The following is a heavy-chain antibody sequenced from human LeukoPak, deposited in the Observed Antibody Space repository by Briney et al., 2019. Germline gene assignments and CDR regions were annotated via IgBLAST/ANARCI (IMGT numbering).Heavy chain of an antibody. D-gene: IGHD3-16*02. J-gene: IGHJ4*02. CDR1: GFTFSTYA. V-gene: IGHV3-23*01. CDR2: IRGSTTTT. CDR3: AKRYIGNYYFDY. Sequence: GGSLRLSCAVSGFTFSTYAMSWVRQAPGKGLEWVSTIRGSTTTTLYADSVKGRFTISRDNSKDTLYLQMNSLRAEDTAVYYCAKRYIGNYYFDYWGQGTLVTVSS.